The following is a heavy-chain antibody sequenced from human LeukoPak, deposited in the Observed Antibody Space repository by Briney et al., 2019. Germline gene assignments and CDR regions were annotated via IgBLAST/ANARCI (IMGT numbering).Heavy chain of an antibody. CDR3: ARSWDTAMVISFDH. J-gene: IGHJ4*02. Sequence: ASVKVSCKASGYTFTGYYMHWVRQAPGQGLEWMGRINPNSGGTNYAQKFQGRVTMTRDTSISTAYMELSRLRSDGTAVYYCARSWDTAMVISFDHWGQGTLVTVSS. V-gene: IGHV1-2*06. CDR2: INPNSGGT. D-gene: IGHD5-18*01. CDR1: GYTFTGYY.